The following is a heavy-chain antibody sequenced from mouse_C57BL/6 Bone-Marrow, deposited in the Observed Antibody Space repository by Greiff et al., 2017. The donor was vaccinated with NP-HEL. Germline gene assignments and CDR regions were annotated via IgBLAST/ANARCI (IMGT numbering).Heavy chain of an antibody. V-gene: IGHV1-15*01. Sequence: VQLQQSGAELVRPGASVTLSCKASGYTFTDYEMHWVKQTPVHGLEWIGAIDPETGGTAYNQKFKGKAILTADKSSSTAYMELRSLTSEDSAVYYCIYDYDDAMDYWGQGTSVTVSS. CDR3: IYDYDDAMDY. J-gene: IGHJ4*01. CDR1: GYTFTDYE. D-gene: IGHD2-4*01. CDR2: IDPETGGT.